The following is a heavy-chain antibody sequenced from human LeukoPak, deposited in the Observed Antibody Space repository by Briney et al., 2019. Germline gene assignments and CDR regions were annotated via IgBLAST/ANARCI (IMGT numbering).Heavy chain of an antibody. CDR2: INPTGGST. J-gene: IGHJ3*02. V-gene: IGHV1-46*01. CDR3: ARASPVAGDDAFDI. Sequence: ASVKVSCKASGYTFTSYYMHWVRQAPGQGLEWMGLINPTGGSTGYAQKFQGRVTMTRDMSTSTVYMELSSPRYEDTAVYYCARASPVAGDDAFDIWGQGTMVTVSS. CDR1: GYTFTSYY. D-gene: IGHD6-19*01.